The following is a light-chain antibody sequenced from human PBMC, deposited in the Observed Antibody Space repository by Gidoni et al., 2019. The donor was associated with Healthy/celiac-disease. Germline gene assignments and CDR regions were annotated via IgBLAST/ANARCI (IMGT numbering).Light chain of an antibody. CDR1: QSLVHSDGNTY. CDR3: MQGTHWHT. V-gene: IGKV2-30*02. Sequence: DVVMTQSPLSLPVTLGQPASISCRSSQSLVHSDGNTYLNWFQQRPGQSPRSLIYKVSNRDSGVPDRVSGSGSGTDFTMKISRVEAEDVGVYYCMQGTHWHTFGQGTKLEIK. CDR2: KVS. J-gene: IGKJ2*01.